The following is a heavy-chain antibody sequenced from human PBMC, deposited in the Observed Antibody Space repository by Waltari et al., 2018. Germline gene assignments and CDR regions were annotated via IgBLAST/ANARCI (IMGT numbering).Heavy chain of an antibody. Sequence: DVQLVESGGSVVRPGGSLRLSCAASGFSFGDYDMSWVRQAPGKGLGWVSGINWNGGSTSDAESVKGRFTISRDNAKNSLYLQMNSLRDEDTALYYCAKDSLGIPFYYVDVWGKGTTVTVS. CDR1: GFSFGDYD. V-gene: IGHV3-20*04. CDR2: INWNGGST. CDR3: AKDSLGIPFYYVDV. J-gene: IGHJ6*03.